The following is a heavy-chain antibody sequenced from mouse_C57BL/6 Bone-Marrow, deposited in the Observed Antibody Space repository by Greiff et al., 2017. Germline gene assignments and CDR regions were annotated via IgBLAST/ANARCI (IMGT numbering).Heavy chain of an antibody. Sequence: VKLMESGAELARPGASVKLSCKASGYTFTGYGISWVKQRTGQGLEWIGEIYPRSGNTYYNEKFKGKATLTADKSSNTAYMELRSLTSEDSAVYFCARYGDYGYYAMDYWGQGTSVTVSS. J-gene: IGHJ4*01. CDR2: IYPRSGNT. V-gene: IGHV1-81*01. CDR3: ARYGDYGYYAMDY. D-gene: IGHD2-13*01. CDR1: GYTFTGYG.